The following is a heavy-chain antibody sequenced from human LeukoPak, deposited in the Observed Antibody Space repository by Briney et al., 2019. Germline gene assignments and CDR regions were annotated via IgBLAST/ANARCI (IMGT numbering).Heavy chain of an antibody. J-gene: IGHJ3*02. CDR3: ARDRRGSYTPLDAFDI. CDR2: INPNSGGT. V-gene: IGHV1-2*02. D-gene: IGHD1-26*01. Sequence: ASVKVSCKASGYTFTGYYMHWVRQAPGQGLEWIGWINPNSGGTNYAQKCQGRVTMTRGTSIRPAYMWLSWVRTDDPAVNYRARDRRGSYTPLDAFDIWGQGTMVTVSS. CDR1: GYTFTGYY.